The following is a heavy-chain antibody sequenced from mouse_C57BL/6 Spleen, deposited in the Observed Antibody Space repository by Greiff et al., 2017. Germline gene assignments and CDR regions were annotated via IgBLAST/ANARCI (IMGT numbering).Heavy chain of an antibody. J-gene: IGHJ3*01. Sequence: QVQLQQPGAELVKPGASVKMSCTASGYTFTSYWITWVKPRPGQGLEWIGEIYPGSGSTNYNEKFKSKATLTVDTSTSTAYMQLSSLTSEDSAVYYCARRRKWCAYWGQGTLVTVSA. CDR1: GYTFTSYW. CDR2: IYPGSGST. V-gene: IGHV1-55*01. CDR3: ARRRKWCAY.